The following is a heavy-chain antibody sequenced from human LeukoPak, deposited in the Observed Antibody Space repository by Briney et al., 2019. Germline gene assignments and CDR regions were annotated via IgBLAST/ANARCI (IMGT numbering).Heavy chain of an antibody. V-gene: IGHV3-48*02. CDR2: ISPGSTTI. CDR3: ARGVDY. J-gene: IGHJ4*02. CDR1: GFPFTTYA. Sequence: GGSLRLSCAASGFPFTTYAMNWVRQAPGKGLEWISYISPGSTTIYYADSVKGRFTISRDNAKNSLYLQMNSLRDEDTAVYYCARGVDYWGQGTLVTVSS.